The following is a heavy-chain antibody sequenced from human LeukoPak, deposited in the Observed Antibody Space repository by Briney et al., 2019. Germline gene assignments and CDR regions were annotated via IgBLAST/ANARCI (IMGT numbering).Heavy chain of an antibody. CDR1: GFSFSTYT. CDR3: ARWDIRGTAHQLDY. CDR2: ISVDGGRT. V-gene: IGHV3-23*01. D-gene: IGHD1-7*01. Sequence: PGGSLRLSCATSGFSFSTYTMSWVRQAPGKGLEWISSISVDGGRTTYADSVQGRFTISRDNSKNTLYLQMNSLRAEDTAVYYCARWDIRGTAHQLDYWGQGTLVTVSS. J-gene: IGHJ4*02.